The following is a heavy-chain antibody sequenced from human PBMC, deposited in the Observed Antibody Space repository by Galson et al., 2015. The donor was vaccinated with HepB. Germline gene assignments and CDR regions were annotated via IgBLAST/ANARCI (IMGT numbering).Heavy chain of an antibody. CDR3: VARPF. CDR1: EVTVSHTW. Sequence: SLRLSCAASEVTVSHTWMSWGRQAPGKGLEWVGRIKSKGDGGTTENAAPVNGRFIISRDESKNTLYLQMYGLKSEDTAVYFCVARPFWGQGTLVTVSS. CDR2: IKSKGDGGTT. V-gene: IGHV3-15*01. J-gene: IGHJ4*02.